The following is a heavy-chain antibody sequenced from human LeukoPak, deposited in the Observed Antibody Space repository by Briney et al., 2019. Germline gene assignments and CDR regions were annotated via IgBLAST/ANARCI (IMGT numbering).Heavy chain of an antibody. CDR1: GGSFSGYY. V-gene: IGHV4-34*01. Sequence: PSETLSLTCAVYGGSFSGYYWSWIRQPPGKGLEWIGEINHSGSTNYNPSLKSRVTISVDTSKNQFSLKLSSVTAADTAVYYCAREYSSGSFDYWGQGTLVTVSS. CDR3: AREYSSGSFDY. D-gene: IGHD6-19*01. CDR2: INHSGST. J-gene: IGHJ4*02.